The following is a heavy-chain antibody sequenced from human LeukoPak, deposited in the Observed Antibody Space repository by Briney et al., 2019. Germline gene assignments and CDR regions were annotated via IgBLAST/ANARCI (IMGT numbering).Heavy chain of an antibody. CDR2: INHSGST. J-gene: IGHJ4*02. D-gene: IGHD5-12*01. V-gene: IGHV4-34*01. Sequence: PSETLSLTCAVYGGSFSGYYWSWIRQPPWKGLEWIGEINHSGSTNYNPSLKSRVTISVDTSKNQFSLKLSSVTAADTAVYYCARGHLGWLRRGLNYFDYWGQGTLVTVSS. CDR3: ARGHLGWLRRGLNYFDY. CDR1: GGSFSGYY.